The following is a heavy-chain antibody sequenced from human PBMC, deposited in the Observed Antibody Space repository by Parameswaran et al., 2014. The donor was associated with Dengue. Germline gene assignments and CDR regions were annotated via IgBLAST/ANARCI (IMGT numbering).Heavy chain of an antibody. CDR3: AREIYDFWSAQTYYYYGMDV. D-gene: IGHD3-3*01. Sequence: KWIRQPPGKGLEWVSSISSSSYIYYADSVKGRFTISRDNAKNSLYLQMNSLRAEDTAVYYCAREIYDFWSAQTYYYYGMDVWGQGTTVTVSS. V-gene: IGHV3-69-1*01. CDR2: ISSSSYI. J-gene: IGHJ6*02.